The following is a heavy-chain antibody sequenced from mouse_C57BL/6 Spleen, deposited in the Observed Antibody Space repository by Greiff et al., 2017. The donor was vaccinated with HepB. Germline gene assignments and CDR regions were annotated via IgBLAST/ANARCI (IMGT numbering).Heavy chain of an antibody. J-gene: IGHJ3*01. Sequence: QVQLQQSGPELVKPGASVKLSCKASGYTFTSYDINWVKQRPGPGLAWIGLIYPRDGSTKYNEKFKGKATLTVDTSSRTAYMELHSLTSEDSAVYFCARIDYGSSYVFAYWGQGTLVTVSA. CDR3: ARIDYGSSYVFAY. V-gene: IGHV1-85*01. D-gene: IGHD1-1*01. CDR2: IYPRDGST. CDR1: GYTFTSYD.